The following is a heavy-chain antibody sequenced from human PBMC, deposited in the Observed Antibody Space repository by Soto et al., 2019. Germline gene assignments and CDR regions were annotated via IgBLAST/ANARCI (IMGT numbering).Heavy chain of an antibody. CDR3: ARGAAYYYDSSGEFDY. CDR1: GFTFSSYA. D-gene: IGHD3-22*01. CDR2: ISYDGSNK. J-gene: IGHJ4*02. V-gene: IGHV3-30-3*01. Sequence: PGGSLRLSCAASGFTFSSYAMHWVRQAPGKGLEWVAVISYDGSNKYYADSVKGRFTISRDNSKNTLYLQMNSLRAEDTAVYYCARGAAYYYDSSGEFDYWGQGTLVTVSS.